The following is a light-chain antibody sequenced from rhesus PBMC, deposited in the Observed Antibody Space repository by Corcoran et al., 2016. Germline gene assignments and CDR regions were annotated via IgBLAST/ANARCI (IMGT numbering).Light chain of an antibody. CDR1: QTISSW. J-gene: IGKJ1*01. CDR3: LQYSSSPWT. CDR2: KAS. Sequence: DIQMTQSPSSLSASVGDTVTITCRASQTISSWLDWYQQKPGKAPKLLIYKASRLQSGVPSRFSGSGSGTDFTLTISSLQPEEFATYYCLQYSSSPWTFGQGTKVEIK. V-gene: IGKV1-22*01.